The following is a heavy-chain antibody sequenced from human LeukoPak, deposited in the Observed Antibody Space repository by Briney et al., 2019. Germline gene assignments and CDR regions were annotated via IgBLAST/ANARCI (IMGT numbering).Heavy chain of an antibody. CDR1: VGSISSHNW. J-gene: IGHJ4*02. V-gene: IGHV4-4*02. Sequence: SGTLSLISAVSVGSISSHNWWSWVRQPPGKGLEWIGEIYFSGSTNINPSLKSRVTISVDRSKNHFSLRLSSVTATDTAVYYCARDNTVTAGVFDYWGEGTLVIVSS. CDR2: IYFSGST. D-gene: IGHD4-17*01. CDR3: ARDNTVTAGVFDY.